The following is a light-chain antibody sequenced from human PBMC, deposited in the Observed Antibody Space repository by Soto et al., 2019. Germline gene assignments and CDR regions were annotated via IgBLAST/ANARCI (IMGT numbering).Light chain of an antibody. CDR1: QSISSY. V-gene: IGKV1-39*01. CDR2: AAS. Sequence: DIQMTQSPSSLSASVGDRVTITCRASQSISSYLNWYQQKPGKAPKLLIYAASSLQSGVPSRFSGSGSGTDFTLTISSLQPEDFATYYFQQSYSTPRPTFGPGTKVDIK. CDR3: QQSYSTPRPT. J-gene: IGKJ3*01.